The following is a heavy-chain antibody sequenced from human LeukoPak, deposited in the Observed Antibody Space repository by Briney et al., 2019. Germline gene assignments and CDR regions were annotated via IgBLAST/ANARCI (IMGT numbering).Heavy chain of an antibody. CDR3: ARGGFHRRTVTTFDY. CDR2: INHSGST. V-gene: IGHV4-34*01. J-gene: IGHJ4*02. CDR1: GGSFSGYY. Sequence: SETLSLTCAVYGGSFSGYYWSWIRQPPGKGLEWIGEINHSGSTNYNPSLKSLVTISVDTSKNQFSLKLSSVTAADTAVYYCARGGFHRRTVTTFDYWGQGTLVTVSS. D-gene: IGHD4-11*01.